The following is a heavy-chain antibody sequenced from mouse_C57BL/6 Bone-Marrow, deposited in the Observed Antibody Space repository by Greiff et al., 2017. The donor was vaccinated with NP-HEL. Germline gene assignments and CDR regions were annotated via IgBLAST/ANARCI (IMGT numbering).Heavy chain of an antibody. V-gene: IGHV1-26*01. CDR2: INPNNGGT. CDR1: GYTFTDYY. CDR3: ARATYYDYDGAMDY. Sequence: VQLKESGPELVKPGASVKISCKASGYTFTDYYLNWVKQSHGKSLEWIGDINPNNGGTSYNQKFKGKATLTVDKSSSTDYMELRSLTSEDSAVYYCARATYYDYDGAMDYWGQGTSVTVSS. J-gene: IGHJ4*01. D-gene: IGHD2-4*01.